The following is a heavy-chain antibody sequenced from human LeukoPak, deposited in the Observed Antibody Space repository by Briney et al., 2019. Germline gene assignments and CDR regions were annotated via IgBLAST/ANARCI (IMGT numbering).Heavy chain of an antibody. CDR1: GFTFDNYG. Sequence: GGSLRLSCAASGFTFDNYGMSWVRQAPGKGLEWVPHINWNGDTTDYADSVKGRFTISRDNAKNSLYLQMNSLRAEDTALYYCARVVYGDSLSYMDVWGKGTTVTVSS. CDR3: ARVVYGDSLSYMDV. J-gene: IGHJ6*03. CDR2: INWNGDTT. V-gene: IGHV3-20*04. D-gene: IGHD4-17*01.